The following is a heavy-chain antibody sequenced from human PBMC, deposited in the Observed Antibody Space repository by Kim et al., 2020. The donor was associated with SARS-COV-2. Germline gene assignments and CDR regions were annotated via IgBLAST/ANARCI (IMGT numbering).Heavy chain of an antibody. Sequence: GGSLRLSCALTGFIFDSHAMHWVRQAPGKGLEWVSGIMWDGARVCYADSVKGRFTISRDHATNSLYLQMNSLRTEDTALYFCTKDINAGGADGWGQGATVTVSS. V-gene: IGHV3-9*01. D-gene: IGHD2-2*01. CDR2: IMWDGARV. J-gene: IGHJ6*02. CDR1: GFIFDSHA. CDR3: TKDINAGGADG.